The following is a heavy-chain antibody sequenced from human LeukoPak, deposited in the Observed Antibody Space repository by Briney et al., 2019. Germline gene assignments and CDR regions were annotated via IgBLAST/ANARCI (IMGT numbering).Heavy chain of an antibody. J-gene: IGHJ4*02. CDR2: IYPGDSDT. CDR3: ARYLYSSGFFHFDY. D-gene: IGHD6-25*01. CDR1: GYSFTNYW. V-gene: IGHV5-51*01. Sequence: GGSLKISCKGFGYSFTNYWIGWVRQMPGKGLGWMGIIYPGDSDTRYSPSFQGQVTISADKSISTAHLQWSSLKASDTAMYYCARYLYSSGFFHFDYWGQGALVTVSS.